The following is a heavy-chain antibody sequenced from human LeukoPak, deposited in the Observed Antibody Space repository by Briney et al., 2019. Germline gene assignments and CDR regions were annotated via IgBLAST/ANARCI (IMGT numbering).Heavy chain of an antibody. CDR2: ISAYNNYT. D-gene: IGHD4-17*01. CDR1: GDTFTHYI. CDR3: ARWFGYGDYDKNYYYYMDV. Sequence: ASVKVSCKASGDTFTHYIINWVRQAPGQGLEWMGKISAYNNYTTYAQKFQGRIAMTTDTSTSTAYMELRSLRSDDTAVYYCARWFGYGDYDKNYYYYMDVWGKGTTVTVSS. J-gene: IGHJ6*03. V-gene: IGHV1-18*01.